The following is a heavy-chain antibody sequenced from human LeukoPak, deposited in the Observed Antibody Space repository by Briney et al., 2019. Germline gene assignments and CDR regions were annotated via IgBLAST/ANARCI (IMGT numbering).Heavy chain of an antibody. CDR2: IYTSGST. CDR1: GGSISSYY. J-gene: IGHJ4*02. CDR3: ARGSGWYSGGYYFDY. Sequence: SETLSLTCTVSGGSISSYYWSWIRQPAGKGLEWIGRIYTSGSTNYNPSLKSRVTMSVDTSKNQFPLKLSSVTAADTAVYYCARGSGWYSGGYYFDYWGLGTLVTVSS. V-gene: IGHV4-4*07. D-gene: IGHD6-19*01.